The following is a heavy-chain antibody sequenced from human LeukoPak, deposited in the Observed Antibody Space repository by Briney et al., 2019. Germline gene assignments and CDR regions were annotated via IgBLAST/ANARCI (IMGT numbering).Heavy chain of an antibody. J-gene: IGHJ2*01. D-gene: IGHD1-26*01. CDR2: IYPGDSDT. CDR1: GYNFTTFW. Sequence: GESLEISCKTSGYNFTTFWIGWVRQMPGKGLEWMGIIYPGDSDTRYSPSFQGQVTISADKSINTAYLHWNSLKASDTAIYYCARPNYGGTYDYDLWGRGTLVTVSS. CDR3: ARPNYGGTYDYDL. V-gene: IGHV5-51*01.